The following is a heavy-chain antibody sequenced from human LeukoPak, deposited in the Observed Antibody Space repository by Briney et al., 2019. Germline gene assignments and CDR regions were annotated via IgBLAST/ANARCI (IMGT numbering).Heavy chain of an antibody. D-gene: IGHD3-9*01. CDR3: ARDNDILTGYDY. CDR1: GYTFTVYY. Sequence: ASVKVSCKASGYTFTVYYMHWVRQAPGQGLEWMGWINPNSGGTNYAQKFQGRVTMTRDTSISTAYMELSRLRSDDTAVYYCARDNDILTGYDYWGQGTLVTVSS. V-gene: IGHV1-2*02. J-gene: IGHJ4*02. CDR2: INPNSGGT.